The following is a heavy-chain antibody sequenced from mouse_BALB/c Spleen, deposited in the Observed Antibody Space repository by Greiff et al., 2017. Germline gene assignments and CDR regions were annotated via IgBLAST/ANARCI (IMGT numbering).Heavy chain of an antibody. J-gene: IGHJ4*01. V-gene: IGHV5-6-5*01. D-gene: IGHD2-14*01. CDR3: AKKGYYRYDENAMDY. CDR2: ISSGGST. CDR1: GFTFSSYA. Sequence: DVQLQESGGGLVKPGGSLKFSCAASGFTFSSYAMSWVRQTPEKRLEWVASISSGGSTYYPDSVKGRFTISRDNARNILYLQMSRLRSEDTAMYYCAKKGYYRYDENAMDYWGQGTSVTVSS.